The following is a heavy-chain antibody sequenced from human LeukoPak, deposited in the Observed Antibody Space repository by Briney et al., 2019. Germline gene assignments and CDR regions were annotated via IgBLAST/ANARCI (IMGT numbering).Heavy chain of an antibody. CDR3: AGPGGSYYYDSSGYITAFDI. Sequence: GGSLRLSCAASGFTFSSYSMNWVRQAPGKGLEWVSSISSSSSYIYYADSVKGRFTISRDNAKNSLYLQMNSLRAEDTAVYYCAGPGGSYYYDSSGYITAFDIWGQGTMVTVSS. V-gene: IGHV3-21*01. D-gene: IGHD3-22*01. CDR2: ISSSSSYI. CDR1: GFTFSSYS. J-gene: IGHJ3*02.